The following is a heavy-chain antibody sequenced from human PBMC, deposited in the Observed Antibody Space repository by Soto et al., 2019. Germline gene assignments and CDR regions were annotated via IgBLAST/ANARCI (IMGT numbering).Heavy chain of an antibody. V-gene: IGHV3-66*01. J-gene: IGHJ4*02. CDR1: GFTVSTKY. CDR2: IYSGGST. CDR3: ARDPWAADY. D-gene: IGHD3-16*01. Sequence: GSLRLSCAASGFTVSTKYMSWVRQATGKGLEWVSVIYSGGSTFYADSVRGRFTISRDNSKNTVNLQMNSLRAEDTAVYYCARDPWAADYWGQGTLVTVSS.